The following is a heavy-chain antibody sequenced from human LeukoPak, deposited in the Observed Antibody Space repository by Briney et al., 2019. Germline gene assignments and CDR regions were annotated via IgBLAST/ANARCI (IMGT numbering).Heavy chain of an antibody. Sequence: GGSLRLSCAASGFTFSSYAMSWVRQAPGKGLEWVSAISGSGGSTYYADSVKGRFTISRDNSKNTLYLQMNSLRAEDTAVYYCAIEDIVVVPAARSGDSYWGQGTLVTVSS. D-gene: IGHD2-2*01. CDR1: GFTFSSYA. CDR2: ISGSGGST. V-gene: IGHV3-23*01. CDR3: AIEDIVVVPAARSGDSY. J-gene: IGHJ4*02.